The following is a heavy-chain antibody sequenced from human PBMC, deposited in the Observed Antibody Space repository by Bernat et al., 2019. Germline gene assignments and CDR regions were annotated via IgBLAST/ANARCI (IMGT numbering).Heavy chain of an antibody. Sequence: VQLVESGGGLVQPGGCLRLSCESSGFTLSSYWMSWVRQAPGKGLEWVANIKQDGSEKYYVDSVKGRFTISRDNAKNSLFLQMNSLRAEDTAVYFCSWSNTAVPGGDVWGQGTMVTVSS. V-gene: IGHV3-7*04. CDR1: GFTLSSYW. J-gene: IGHJ3*01. CDR3: SWSNTAVPGGDV. CDR2: IKQDGSEK. D-gene: IGHD5-18*01.